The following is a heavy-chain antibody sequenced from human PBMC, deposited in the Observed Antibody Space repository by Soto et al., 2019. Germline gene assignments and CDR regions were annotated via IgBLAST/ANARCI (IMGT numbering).Heavy chain of an antibody. CDR1: GYTFTGYY. Sequence: ASVKVSCKASGYTFTGYYMHWVRQAPGQGLEWMGWINPNSGGTNYAQKFQGRVTMTRDTSISTAYMELSRLRSDDTAVYYCARGTRAAGYCSSTSCYTLGYCGQGTLVTVSS. CDR3: ARGTRAAGYCSSTSCYTLGY. V-gene: IGHV1-2*02. J-gene: IGHJ4*02. D-gene: IGHD2-2*02. CDR2: INPNSGGT.